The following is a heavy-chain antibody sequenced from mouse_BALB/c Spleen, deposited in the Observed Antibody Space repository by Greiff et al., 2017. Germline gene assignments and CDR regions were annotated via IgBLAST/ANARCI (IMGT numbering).Heavy chain of an antibody. D-gene: IGHD2-2*01. CDR3: ARHWMDGYDDGYYFDY. CDR1: GFTFSSYG. J-gene: IGHJ2*01. CDR2: ISSGGSYT. Sequence: EVKLVESGGDLVKPGGSLKLSCAASGFTFSSYGMSWVRQTPDKRLEWVATISSGGSYTYYPDSVKGRFTISRDNAKNTLYLQMSSLKSEDTAMYYCARHWMDGYDDGYYFDYWGQGTTLTVSS. V-gene: IGHV5-6*01.